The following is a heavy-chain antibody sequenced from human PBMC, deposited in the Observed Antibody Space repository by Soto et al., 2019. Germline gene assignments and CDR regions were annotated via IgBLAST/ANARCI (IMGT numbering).Heavy chain of an antibody. CDR3: ARGWVWRFIAVAGTPNFDY. Sequence: GGSLRLSCAASGFTFSSYWMHWVRQAPGKGLVWVSRINSDGSSTSYADSVKGRFTISRDNAKNTLYLQMNSLRAEDTAVYYCARGWVWRFIAVAGTPNFDYWGQGTLVTVSS. CDR1: GFTFSSYW. V-gene: IGHV3-74*01. CDR2: INSDGSST. D-gene: IGHD6-19*01. J-gene: IGHJ4*02.